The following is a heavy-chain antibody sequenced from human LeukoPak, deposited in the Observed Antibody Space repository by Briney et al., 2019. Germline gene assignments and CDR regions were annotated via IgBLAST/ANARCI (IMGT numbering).Heavy chain of an antibody. D-gene: IGHD3-16*01. J-gene: IGHJ6*02. CDR1: GGSISSYY. CDR2: IYHSGST. V-gene: IGHV4-59*01. CDR3: ARGVWPSAYYYYGMDV. Sequence: SETLSLTCTVSGGSISSYYRTWIRQPPGKGLEWIGYIYHSGSTNYDPSLKSRVTISVDTSKNQFSLKLGSVTAADTAVYYCARGVWPSAYYYYGMDVWGQGTTVTVSS.